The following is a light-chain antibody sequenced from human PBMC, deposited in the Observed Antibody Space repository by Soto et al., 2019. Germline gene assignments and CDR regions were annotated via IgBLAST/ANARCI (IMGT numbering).Light chain of an antibody. CDR3: QQRDNWPWT. CDR2: DAS. CDR1: QSVRSN. V-gene: IGKV3-11*01. J-gene: IGKJ1*01. Sequence: EIVLTQSPATLSLSPGERATLSCRASQSVRSNLAWYQHKPGQAPRLLIYDASNRATGIPGRFSGSGFGTDFTLTISNVEPEDFAGYYCQQRDNWPWTFGQGAKLDIK.